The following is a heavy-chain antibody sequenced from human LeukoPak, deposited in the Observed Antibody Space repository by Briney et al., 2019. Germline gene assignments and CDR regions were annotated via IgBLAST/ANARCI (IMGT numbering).Heavy chain of an antibody. V-gene: IGHV6-1*01. J-gene: IGHJ4*02. CDR2: TYCRSKWYN. CDR3: ARDRYCSSTSCYTFDY. CDR1: GDSVSSNSAA. Sequence: SQTLSLTCAISGDSVSSNSAAWNWIRQSPSRGLEWLGKTYCRSKWYNDYAVSVKSRITINPDASKNQFSLQLNSVTPEDTAVYYCARDRYCSSTSCYTFDYWGQGTLVTVSS. D-gene: IGHD2-2*02.